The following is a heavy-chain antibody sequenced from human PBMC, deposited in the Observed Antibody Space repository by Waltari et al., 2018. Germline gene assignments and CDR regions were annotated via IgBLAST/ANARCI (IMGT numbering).Heavy chain of an antibody. V-gene: IGHV4-61*09. CDR3: VRGLRDADYQRWFDP. D-gene: IGHD4-17*01. Sequence: QVQLQESGPGLVKPSQTLSLTCTVSGGSISSGTYYWTWVRQAAGKGLEWIGYFYSTGSTNYNPSLNNRVTISVDKSKKQFSLNLDSATAADTAVYYCVRGLRDADYQRWFDPWGQGALVTVSS. J-gene: IGHJ5*02. CDR1: GGSISSGTYY. CDR2: FYSTGST.